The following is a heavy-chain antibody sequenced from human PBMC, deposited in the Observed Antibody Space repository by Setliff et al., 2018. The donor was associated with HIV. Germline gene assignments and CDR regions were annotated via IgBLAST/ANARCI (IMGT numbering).Heavy chain of an antibody. CDR1: GGSFSGYY. CDR2: INHSGST. V-gene: IGHV4-34*01. J-gene: IGHJ6*02. Sequence: LSLTCAVYGGSFSGYYWSWIRQPPGKGLEWIGEINHSGSTNYNPSLKSRVTISVDTSKNQFSLKLSSVTAADTAVYYCARVGAKLSWYYYYYGMDVWGQGTTVTVSS. CDR3: ARVGAKLSWYYYYYGMDV. D-gene: IGHD1-26*01.